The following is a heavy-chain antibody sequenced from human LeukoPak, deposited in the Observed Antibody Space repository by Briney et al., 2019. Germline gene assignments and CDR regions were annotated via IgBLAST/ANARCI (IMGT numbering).Heavy chain of an antibody. V-gene: IGHV1-18*01. CDR3: VTYYYGSGSYSR. CDR1: GYTFTNYD. J-gene: IGHJ4*02. CDR2: ISAYNGNT. Sequence: ASVKVSCKASGYTFTNYDINWVRQAPGQGLEWMGWISAYNGNTNYAQKLQGRVTMTTDTSTSTAYMELRSLRSDDTAVYYCVTYYYGSGSYSRWGQGTLVTVSS. D-gene: IGHD3-10*01.